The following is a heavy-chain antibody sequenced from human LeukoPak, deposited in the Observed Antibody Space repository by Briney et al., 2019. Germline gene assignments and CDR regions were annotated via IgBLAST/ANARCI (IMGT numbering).Heavy chain of an antibody. J-gene: IGHJ3*02. CDR3: ASTFLTGYSSSWLDAFDI. V-gene: IGHV4-59*01. CDR1: GGSISSYY. Sequence: PSETLSLTCTVSGGSISSYYWSWIRQPPGKGLEWIGYIYYSGSTNYNPSLKSRVTISVDTSKNQFSLKLSSVTAADTAVYYCASTFLTGYSSSWLDAFDIWGQGTMVTVSS. D-gene: IGHD6-13*01. CDR2: IYYSGST.